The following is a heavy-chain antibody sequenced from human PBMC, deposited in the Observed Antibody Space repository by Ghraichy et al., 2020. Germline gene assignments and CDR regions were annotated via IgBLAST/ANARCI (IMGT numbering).Heavy chain of an antibody. CDR2: IYHSGST. Sequence: SETLSLTCAVSGYSIITSDYYWGWVRQPPGKGLEWIGNIYHSGSTYYNPSLKSRITISVATSKNQFSLRLSSVTAADTALYYCARLSGFYYYYMDVWGKGTTVTVSS. J-gene: IGHJ6*03. CDR3: ARLSGFYYYYMDV. D-gene: IGHD5-12*01. V-gene: IGHV4-38-2*01. CDR1: GYSIITSDYY.